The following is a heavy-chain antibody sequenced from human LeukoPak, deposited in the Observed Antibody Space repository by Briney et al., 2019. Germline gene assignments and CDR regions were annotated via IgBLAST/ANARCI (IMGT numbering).Heavy chain of an antibody. CDR1: GFSFSNYA. D-gene: IGHD3-22*01. J-gene: IGHJ4*02. Sequence: GGSLRLSCAASGFSFSNYAMRWVRQAPGKGLEYVSAISTNGDGTYYANSVRGRFTISRDNSKNTLYLRMGSLRAEDMAIYYCARYDSSAYDYWGQGTLVTVSS. CDR3: ARYDSSAYDY. V-gene: IGHV3-64*01. CDR2: ISTNGDGT.